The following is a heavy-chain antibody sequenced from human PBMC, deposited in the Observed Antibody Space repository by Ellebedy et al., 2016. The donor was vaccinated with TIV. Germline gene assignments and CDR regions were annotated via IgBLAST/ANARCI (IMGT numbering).Heavy chain of an antibody. CDR3: AKDEDTDYGNWYFDL. V-gene: IGHV3-23*01. Sequence: PGGSLRLSCAASGFTFSSYAMTWVRQAPGQGLEWVSALNSISGSTWYAESVKGRFTISRDNSKNTLNLQMNSLRAEDTALYYCAKDEDTDYGNWYFDLWGRGTLVIVSS. CDR1: GFTFSSYA. J-gene: IGHJ2*01. CDR2: LNSISGST. D-gene: IGHD4-17*01.